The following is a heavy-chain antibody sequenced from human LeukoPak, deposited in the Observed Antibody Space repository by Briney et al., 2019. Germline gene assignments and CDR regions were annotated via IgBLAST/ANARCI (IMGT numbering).Heavy chain of an antibody. V-gene: IGHV3-21*01. Sequence: GGSLRLSCAASGFTFSSYNMNWVRQAPGKGLEWVSSISTSGSYKYYADSVKGRFTISRDNAKNSMYLQMNSLRAEDTAVYYCARPNAAGIRNYYYYMDVWGKGTTATVSS. D-gene: IGHD3-10*01. J-gene: IGHJ6*03. CDR1: GFTFSSYN. CDR2: ISTSGSYK. CDR3: ARPNAAGIRNYYYYMDV.